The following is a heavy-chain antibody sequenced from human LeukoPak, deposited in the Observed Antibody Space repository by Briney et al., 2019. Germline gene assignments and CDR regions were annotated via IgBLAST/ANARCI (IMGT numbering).Heavy chain of an antibody. Sequence: GGSLRLSCAASGFTFSSYGMHWVRQAPGKGLEWVAVIWYDGSNKYYADSVKGRFTISRDNSKNTLYLQMNSLRAEDTAVYYCAKACYPVNGCNDYWGQGTLVTVSS. CDR2: IWYDGSNK. J-gene: IGHJ4*02. V-gene: IGHV3-33*06. D-gene: IGHD4-11*01. CDR1: GFTFSSYG. CDR3: AKACYPVNGCNDY.